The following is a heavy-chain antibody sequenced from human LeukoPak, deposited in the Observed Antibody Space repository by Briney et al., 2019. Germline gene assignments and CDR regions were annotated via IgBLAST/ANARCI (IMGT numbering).Heavy chain of an antibody. D-gene: IGHD4-17*01. Sequence: GASVKVSCKASGYTFTSYGINWVRQAPGQGLEWMGWISTYNGNTNYAQKLQGRVAMTTDTSTTTAYMELSRLRSDDAAVYYCARESTVTTGLGPGWFDPWGQGTLVTVSS. CDR2: ISTYNGNT. J-gene: IGHJ5*02. CDR3: ARESTVTTGLGPGWFDP. V-gene: IGHV1-18*01. CDR1: GYTFTSYG.